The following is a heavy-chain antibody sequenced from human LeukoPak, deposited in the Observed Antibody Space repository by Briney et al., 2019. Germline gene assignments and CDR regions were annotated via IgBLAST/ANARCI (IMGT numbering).Heavy chain of an antibody. CDR2: ISISSVDS. Sequence: PRGALRLSCAASGFTFATYAMSWVRKATGKGLEWVGGISISSVDSYYADSVKGRFSISRDDSRNTLYLQMNRLRDEDTAIYYCAKDRELLFAHCWFDLWSQGTLVTVSS. CDR3: AKDRELLFAHCWFDL. CDR1: GFTFATYA. J-gene: IGHJ5*02. D-gene: IGHD3-10*01. V-gene: IGHV3-23*01.